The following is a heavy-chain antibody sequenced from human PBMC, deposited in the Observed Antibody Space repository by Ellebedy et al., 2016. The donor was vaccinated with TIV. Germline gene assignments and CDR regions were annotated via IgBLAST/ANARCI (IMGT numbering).Heavy chain of an antibody. CDR1: GFTFSSHS. CDR3: AKESRFGGYASPFDD. V-gene: IGHV3-23*01. CDR2: ISWHGQII. Sequence: GGSLRLXCEGSGFTFSSHSMSWVRQAPGKGLEWVSGISWHGQIIGYSNSVKGRFTISRDNTKNALYLQMDSLTTEDTAVYYCAKESRFGGYASPFDDWGQGTLVTVSS. D-gene: IGHD5-12*01. J-gene: IGHJ5*02.